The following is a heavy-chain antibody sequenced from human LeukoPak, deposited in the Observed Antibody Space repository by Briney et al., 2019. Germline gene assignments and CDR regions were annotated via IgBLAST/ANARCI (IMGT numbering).Heavy chain of an antibody. CDR3: ARLDFDLLTGHRDSYYYYVDV. J-gene: IGHJ6*03. CDR1: GFTFNRYW. D-gene: IGHD3-9*01. CDR2: INQEGNER. V-gene: IGHV3-7*01. Sequence: GGSLRLSCAASGFTFNRYWMSWVRQSPGKGLEWVANINQEGNERHYVDAVKGRFTISRDNAKNSLYLQMNTLRAEDTAVHYCARLDFDLLTGHRDSYYYYVDVWGKGTAVTISS.